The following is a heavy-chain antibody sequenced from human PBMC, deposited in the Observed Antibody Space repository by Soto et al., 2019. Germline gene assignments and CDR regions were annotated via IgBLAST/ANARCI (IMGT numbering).Heavy chain of an antibody. CDR2: IWYDGSNE. D-gene: IGHD6-13*01. Sequence: QVQLVESGGGVVQPGRSLRLSCAASGFTFSSYGMHWVRQAPGKGLEWVAVIWYDGSNEYYADSVKGRFTISRDNSKNTLYLQMNSLRAEDTAVYYGARDWGSSSWSLDYWGQGTLVTVSS. CDR3: ARDWGSSSWSLDY. V-gene: IGHV3-33*01. CDR1: GFTFSSYG. J-gene: IGHJ4*02.